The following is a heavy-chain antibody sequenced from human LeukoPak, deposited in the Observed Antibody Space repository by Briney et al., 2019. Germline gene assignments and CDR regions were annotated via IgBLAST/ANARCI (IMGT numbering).Heavy chain of an antibody. V-gene: IGHV1-69*02. CDR2: IIPILGIA. Sequence: SVKVSCKASGGTFSSYTISWVRQAPGQGLEWMGRIIPILGIANYAQKFQGRVTITADKSTSTAYMELSSLRSEDTAVYYCAGAGIAVAHGVFDYYYYMDVWGKGTTVTVSS. D-gene: IGHD6-19*01. J-gene: IGHJ6*03. CDR3: AGAGIAVAHGVFDYYYYMDV. CDR1: GGTFSSYT.